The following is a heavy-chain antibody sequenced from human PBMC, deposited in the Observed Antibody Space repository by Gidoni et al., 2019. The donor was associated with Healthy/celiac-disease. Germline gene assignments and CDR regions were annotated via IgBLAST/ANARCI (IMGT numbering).Heavy chain of an antibody. CDR2: IWDDGSNK. CDR1: GFTFGRYR. Sequence: QERLVQSGGGLVQPRRSLRLSCAASGFTFGRYRMHGVRQDPGQGLVWVSVIWDDGSNKYYADSVKGRFTISRDNSKNTLYLQMNSLRAEDTAVYYCARAGPLDYYDRSGSLDYWGQGTLVTVSA. D-gene: IGHD3-22*01. V-gene: IGHV3-33*01. CDR3: ARAGPLDYYDRSGSLDY. J-gene: IGHJ4*02.